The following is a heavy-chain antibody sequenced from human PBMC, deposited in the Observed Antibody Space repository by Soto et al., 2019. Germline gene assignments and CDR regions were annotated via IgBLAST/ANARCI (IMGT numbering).Heavy chain of an antibody. D-gene: IGHD3-9*01. V-gene: IGHV4-59*01. CDR2: IYYSGGT. CDR1: GGTISSYY. Sequence: SETLPLTCTGSGGTISSYYWSWIRQPPGKGLEWIGYIYYSGGTNYNPSLKSRVTISVDTSKNQFSLKLSSVTAADTAVYYCARDRGTGTWGQGTLVTVSS. CDR3: ARDRGTGT. J-gene: IGHJ5*02.